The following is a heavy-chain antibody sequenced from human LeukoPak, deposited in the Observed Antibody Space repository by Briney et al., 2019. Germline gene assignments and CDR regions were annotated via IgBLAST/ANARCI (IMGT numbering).Heavy chain of an antibody. CDR1: GGSINRGY. J-gene: IGHJ5*02. Sequence: SETLSLTCTVSGGSINRGYWSWVRQHPGKGLEWIGHILYSGSTFYNPSLKSRLTISLDTSKNQFSLKLTSVTAADTAVYYCASGYGSGWFDRWGQGTLVSVPS. CDR2: ILYSGST. V-gene: IGHV4-30-4*08. D-gene: IGHD5-18*01. CDR3: ASGYGSGWFDR.